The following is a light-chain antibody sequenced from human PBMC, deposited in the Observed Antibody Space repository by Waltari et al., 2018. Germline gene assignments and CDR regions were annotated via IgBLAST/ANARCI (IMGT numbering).Light chain of an antibody. Sequence: EIVLTQSPDTLSLSPGERATLSCRASQTLSSSYLAWYQQKPGQAPRLLIYRTSSRATGIPDRFSGSGSGTDFSLTINRLEPEDSAGYYCQQYGSPLRSFGQGTKVEIK. J-gene: IGKJ1*01. V-gene: IGKV3-20*01. CDR3: QQYGSPLRS. CDR2: RTS. CDR1: QTLSSSY.